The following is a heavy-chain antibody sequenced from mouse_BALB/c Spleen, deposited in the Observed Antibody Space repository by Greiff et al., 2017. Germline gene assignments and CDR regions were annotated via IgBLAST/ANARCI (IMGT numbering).Heavy chain of an antibody. D-gene: IGHD4-1*01. CDR3: AREEGLTGTSGFAY. CDR2: ISSGGSYT. J-gene: IGHJ3*01. CDR1: GFTFSSFG. Sequence: EVHLVESGGGLVQPGGSRKLSCAASGFTFSSFGMHWVRQAPEKRLEWVAEISSGGSYTYYPDTVTGRFTISRDNAKNTLYLEMSSLRSEDTAMYYCAREEGLTGTSGFAYWGQGTLVTVSA. V-gene: IGHV5-9-4*01.